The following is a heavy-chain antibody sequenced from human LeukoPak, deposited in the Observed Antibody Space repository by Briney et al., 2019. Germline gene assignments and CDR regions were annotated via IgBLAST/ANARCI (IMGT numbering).Heavy chain of an antibody. D-gene: IGHD3-22*01. CDR2: ISYDGSNK. CDR1: GFTFSSYA. CDR3: ARTFINLYYYDSSSYYGSAFDI. J-gene: IGHJ3*02. Sequence: PGGSLRLSCAASGFTFSSYAMHWVRQAPGKGLEWVAVISYDGSNKYYADSVRGRFTISRDNSKNTLYLQVNSLRAEDTAVYYCARTFINLYYYDSSSYYGSAFDIWGQGTMVTVSS. V-gene: IGHV3-30-3*01.